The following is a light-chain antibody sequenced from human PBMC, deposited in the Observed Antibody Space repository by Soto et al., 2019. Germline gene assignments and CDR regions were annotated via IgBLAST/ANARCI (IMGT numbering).Light chain of an antibody. V-gene: IGKV1-39*01. CDR3: QQSYSTPPFN. J-gene: IGKJ3*01. Sequence: DIQMTQWPAPLSASVGDRVYINCRTSQSISSYLNWYQAKPGKAPKLLIYEASSLESGVPSRFSGSGSGTDFTLPISSLQPEDSATYYWQQSYSTPPFNFGPGTRVDI. CDR2: EAS. CDR1: QSISSY.